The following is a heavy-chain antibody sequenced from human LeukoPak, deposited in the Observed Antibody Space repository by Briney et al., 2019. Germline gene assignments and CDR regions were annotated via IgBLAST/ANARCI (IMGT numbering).Heavy chain of an antibody. J-gene: IGHJ4*02. D-gene: IGHD3-3*01. Sequence: GGSLRLSCAASGFTFSSYSMNWVRQAPGKGLEWVSSISSSSSTMYYADSVKGRFTISRDNAKNSLYLQMNSLRAEDTAVYYCARGGPPYDFWSGPRFDYWGQGTLVTVSS. CDR3: ARGGPPYDFWSGPRFDY. V-gene: IGHV3-48*01. CDR2: ISSSSSTM. CDR1: GFTFSSYS.